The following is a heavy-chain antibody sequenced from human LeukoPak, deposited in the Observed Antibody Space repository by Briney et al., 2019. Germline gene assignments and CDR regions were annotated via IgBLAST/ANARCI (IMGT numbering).Heavy chain of an antibody. Sequence: GGSLSLSCAASGFTFRSYNSNCVRQAPGKGLDWVSSTSSSGTYTSFADSVKGRFTISRDNAKNSLFLQMNSLRAEDTAVYYCERGSMGGPTEYWGQRTLVTVSA. CDR1: GFTFRSYN. D-gene: IGHD2/OR15-2a*01. CDR3: ERGSMGGPTEY. CDR2: TSSSGTYT. J-gene: IGHJ4*02. V-gene: IGHV3-21*06.